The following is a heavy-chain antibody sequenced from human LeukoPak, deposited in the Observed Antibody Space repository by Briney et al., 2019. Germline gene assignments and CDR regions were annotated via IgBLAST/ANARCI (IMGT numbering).Heavy chain of an antibody. CDR1: GFTFSTYA. CDR3: AKGGVFYYDSGLDY. V-gene: IGHV3-30*04. D-gene: IGHD3-10*01. CDR2: IPYDGSNK. J-gene: IGHJ4*02. Sequence: GGSLRLSCTVSGFTFSTYAMHWVRQAPGKGLEWVAVIPYDGSNKYYADSVKGRFTISRDNSKNTLYLQMNSLNSEDTAVYYCAKGGVFYYDSGLDYWGQGTLVTASS.